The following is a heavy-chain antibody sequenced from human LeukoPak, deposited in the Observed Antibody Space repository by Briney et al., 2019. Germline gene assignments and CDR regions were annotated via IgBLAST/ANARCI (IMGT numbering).Heavy chain of an antibody. CDR2: IRSKAYGGTT. J-gene: IGHJ3*02. V-gene: IGHV3-49*04. Sequence: PGGSLRLSCAASGFTFDDYAMHWVRQAPGKGLEWVGFIRSKAYGGTTEYAASVKGRFTISRDDSKSIAYLQMNSLKTEDTAVYYCTRRGVDYKRQEGAFDIWGQGTMVTVSS. CDR3: TRRGVDYKRQEGAFDI. D-gene: IGHD3-10*01. CDR1: GFTFDDYA.